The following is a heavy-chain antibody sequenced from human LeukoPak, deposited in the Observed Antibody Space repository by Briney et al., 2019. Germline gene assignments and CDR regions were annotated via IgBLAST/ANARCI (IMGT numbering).Heavy chain of an antibody. V-gene: IGHV4-39*07. D-gene: IGHD2-2*01. CDR3: AREFIVVVPAASRLYYYYMDV. CDR1: GGSISRTSYY. CDR2: IFYTGSA. J-gene: IGHJ6*03. Sequence: SETLSLTCTVSGGSISRTSYYWGWIRQPPGKGLEWIGSIFYTGSAYYNPSLKSRVTMSVDTSKNQFSLKLSSVTAADTAVYYCAREFIVVVPAASRLYYYYMDVWGKGTTVTISS.